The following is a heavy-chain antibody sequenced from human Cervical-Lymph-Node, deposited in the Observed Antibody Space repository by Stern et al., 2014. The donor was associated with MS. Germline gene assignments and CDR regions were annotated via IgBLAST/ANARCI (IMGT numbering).Heavy chain of an antibody. D-gene: IGHD3-3*01. CDR3: AKDPQGILGVVLGTFHV. V-gene: IGHV3-7*01. J-gene: IGHJ3*01. CDR1: GFTFTDYW. Sequence: EVQLVESGGGLVHPGGSLRLSCTASGFTFTDYWMTWVRQAPGKGLEGVANIDQDGGGKSHVDSVKGRFTISRDNTKNSLYLQMSSLRAEDTAVYYCAKDPQGILGVVLGTFHVWGQGTMVTVSS. CDR2: IDQDGGGK.